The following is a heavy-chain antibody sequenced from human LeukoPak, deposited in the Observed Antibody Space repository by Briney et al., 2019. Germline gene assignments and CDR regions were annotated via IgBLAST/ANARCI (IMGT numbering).Heavy chain of an antibody. CDR2: FDAENGDI. V-gene: IGHV1-24*01. CDR1: GYTFTGYY. Sequence: ASVKVSCKASGYTFTGYYMHWVRQAPGQGLEWTGGFDAENGDIIYAQKLQGRVTMTEDISTDTAYMELSDLRSDDTAVYYCATEDPSGLDVLLNWGQGTMVTVSS. D-gene: IGHD6-19*01. J-gene: IGHJ3*01. CDR3: ATEDPSGLDVLLN.